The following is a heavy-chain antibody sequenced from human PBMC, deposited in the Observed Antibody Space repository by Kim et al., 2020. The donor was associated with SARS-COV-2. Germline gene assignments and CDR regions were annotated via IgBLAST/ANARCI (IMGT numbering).Heavy chain of an antibody. CDR3: ARPPYCGGDCYWYFDL. D-gene: IGHD2-21*02. CDR1: GGTFSSYA. V-gene: IGHV1-69*13. J-gene: IGHJ2*01. CDR2: XXPIFXTA. Sequence: SVKVSCKASGGTFSSYAISWVRQAPGQGLEWMGXXXPIFXTAXYAQKFQGRVTITADESTSTAYMELSSLRSEDTAVYYCARPPYCGGDCYWYFDLWGRGXLXTVSS.